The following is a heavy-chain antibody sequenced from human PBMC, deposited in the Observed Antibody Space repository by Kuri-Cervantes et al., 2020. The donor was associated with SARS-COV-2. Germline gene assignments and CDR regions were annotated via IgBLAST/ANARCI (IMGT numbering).Heavy chain of an antibody. CDR1: GYTFTGYY. Sequence: ASVKVSCKASGYTFTGYYMHWVRQAPGQGLEWMGWINPNSGGTNYAQKFQGWVTMTRDTSISTAYMELSRLRSDDTAVYYCARLSKYSSSSSYYYYGMDVWGQGATVTVPS. J-gene: IGHJ6*02. CDR3: ARLSKYSSSSSYYYYGMDV. V-gene: IGHV1-2*04. D-gene: IGHD6-6*01. CDR2: INPNSGGT.